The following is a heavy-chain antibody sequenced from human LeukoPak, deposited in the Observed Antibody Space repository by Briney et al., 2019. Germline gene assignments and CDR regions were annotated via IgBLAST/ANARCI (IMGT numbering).Heavy chain of an antibody. J-gene: IGHJ3*02. V-gene: IGHV3-15*01. CDR3: RGFVGVIVIPDAFDI. Sequence: PGGSLRLSCAASGFTFSNAWMSWVRQAPGKGLEWVGRIKSKTDGGTTDYAAPVKGRFTISRDDSKNTLYLQMNSLKTEDTAVYYCRGFVGVIVIPDAFDIWGQGTMVTVSS. CDR2: IKSKTDGGTT. D-gene: IGHD3-16*02. CDR1: GFTFSNAW.